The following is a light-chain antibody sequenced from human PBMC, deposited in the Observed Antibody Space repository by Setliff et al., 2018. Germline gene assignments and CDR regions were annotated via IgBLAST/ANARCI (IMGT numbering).Light chain of an antibody. CDR3: ASKTGPGTYV. CDR1: FGAYGSAY. Sequence: QAALTQPASVSGSPEQSITISCTGEFGAYGSAYVSWYQQHPDKAPKLIIYDVNNRPSGISHRFSGSNSANTASLTISGLQAEDAAEYFCASKTGPGTYVFGTGTKVTVL. J-gene: IGLJ1*01. CDR2: DVN. V-gene: IGLV2-14*03.